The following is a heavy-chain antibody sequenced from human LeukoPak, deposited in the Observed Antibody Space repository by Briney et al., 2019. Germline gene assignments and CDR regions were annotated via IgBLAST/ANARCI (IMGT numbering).Heavy chain of an antibody. V-gene: IGHV1-18*01. CDR3: ARVSYYYDSSGYSHFDY. J-gene: IGHJ4*02. D-gene: IGHD3-22*01. CDR1: GYTFTSYG. CDR2: ISAYNGNT. Sequence: VASVKVSCKASGYTFTSYGISWVRQAPGQGLEWMGWISAYNGNTNYAQKLQGRVTMTTDTSTGTAYMELRSLRSDDTAVYYCARVSYYYDSSGYSHFDYWGQGTLVTVSS.